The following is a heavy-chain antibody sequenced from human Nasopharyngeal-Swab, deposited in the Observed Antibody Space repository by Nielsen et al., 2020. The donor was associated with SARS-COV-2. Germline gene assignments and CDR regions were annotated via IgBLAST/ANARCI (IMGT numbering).Heavy chain of an antibody. CDR3: ASPVEMSTT. J-gene: IGHJ5*02. CDR1: GITHNSYA. V-gene: IGHV1-69*04. CDR2: IIPVRGLT. Sequence: SVKVSCKASGITHNSYAVSWLRLAPGQGLEWVGRIIPVRGLTNYAQRFQGRLTITADTSTTTAYMELSSLRSEDTAVYYCASPVEMSTTWGQGTLVTVSS. D-gene: IGHD5-24*01.